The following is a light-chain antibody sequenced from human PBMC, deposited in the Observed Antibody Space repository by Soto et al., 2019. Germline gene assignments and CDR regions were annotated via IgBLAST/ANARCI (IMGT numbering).Light chain of an antibody. CDR3: QKYNSAPRT. CDR2: AAS. J-gene: IGKJ1*01. Sequence: DIQMTQSPSSLSASVGDRVTITCRARQGISNYLAWYQQKPGKVPKLLIYAASTLQSGVPSRFSGSGSGTEFTLTISSLQPEDVATYYCQKYNSAPRTFGQGPKVEIK. V-gene: IGKV1-27*01. CDR1: QGISNY.